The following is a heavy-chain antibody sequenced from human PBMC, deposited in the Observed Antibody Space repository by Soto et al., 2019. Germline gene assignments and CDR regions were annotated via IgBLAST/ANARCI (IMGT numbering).Heavy chain of an antibody. J-gene: IGHJ2*01. CDR3: AHRVGYGGNGDWYFAL. Sequence: QITLKESGPTLVNPTQTLTLTCTFSGFSLSTSGGGVGWIRQPPGKALEWLALFYWNDDKRYSPSLKSRLTITKDTSKIHVVLTMTNMDPVDTATYYCAHRVGYGGNGDWYFALWGRGTLVTVSS. CDR2: FYWNDDK. CDR1: GFSLSTSGGG. D-gene: IGHD4-17*01. V-gene: IGHV2-5*01.